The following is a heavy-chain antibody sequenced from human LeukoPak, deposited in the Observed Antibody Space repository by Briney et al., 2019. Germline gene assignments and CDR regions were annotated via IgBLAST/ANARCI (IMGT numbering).Heavy chain of an antibody. Sequence: SETLSLTCTVSGGSISSSSYYWGWIRQPPGKGLEWIASFYYSGSSYYNPSLKRRVTISVDTSKNQFSLKLSSVTAADTAVYYCARGLAYYDNVWGSYRPNYFDYWGQGTLVTVSS. CDR1: GGSISSSSYY. CDR3: ARGLAYYDNVWGSYRPNYFDY. J-gene: IGHJ4*02. V-gene: IGHV4-39*07. D-gene: IGHD3-16*02. CDR2: FYYSGSS.